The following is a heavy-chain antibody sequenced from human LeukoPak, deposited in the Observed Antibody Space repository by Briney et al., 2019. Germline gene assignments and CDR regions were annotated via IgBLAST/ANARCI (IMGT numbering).Heavy chain of an antibody. CDR3: ARASSGWAVDLYYFDY. Sequence: GGSLRLSCAASGFPFSSYAMTWVRQAPGKGLEWVSSISSTSSYIYYADSVKGRFTISRDNTKNSLYLQMNSLRAEDTAVYYCARASSGWAVDLYYFDYWGQGTLVTVSS. J-gene: IGHJ4*02. V-gene: IGHV3-21*01. CDR1: GFPFSSYA. D-gene: IGHD6-19*01. CDR2: ISSTSSYI.